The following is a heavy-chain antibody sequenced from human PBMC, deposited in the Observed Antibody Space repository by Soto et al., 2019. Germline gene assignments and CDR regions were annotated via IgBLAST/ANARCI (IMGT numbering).Heavy chain of an antibody. CDR2: ISAYNGNT. V-gene: IGHV1-18*01. CDR3: AREVRAVAGTQNYYYYYGMDV. J-gene: IGHJ6*02. Sequence: ASVKVSCKASGYTFTSYGISWVRQAPGQGLEWMGWISAYNGNTNYAQKLQGRVTMTTDTSTSTAYMELRSLRSDDTAVYYCAREVRAVAGTQNYYYYYGMDVWGQGTTVTVS. CDR1: GYTFTSYG. D-gene: IGHD6-19*01.